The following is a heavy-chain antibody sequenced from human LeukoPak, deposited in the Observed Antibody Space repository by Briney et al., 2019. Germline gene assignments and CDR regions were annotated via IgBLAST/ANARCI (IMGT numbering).Heavy chain of an antibody. CDR1: GYFISSGYY. CDR2: IYHSEST. CDR3: ARIMVRGVMEY. V-gene: IGHV4-38-2*01. J-gene: IGHJ4*02. Sequence: PSESLSLTCAVSGYFISSGYYWGWIRQPPGKGLEWIGNIYHSESTNYNPSLKSRVTISVDTSKNQFSLKLSSVTAADTAVYYCARIMVRGVMEYWGQGILATVSS. D-gene: IGHD3-10*01.